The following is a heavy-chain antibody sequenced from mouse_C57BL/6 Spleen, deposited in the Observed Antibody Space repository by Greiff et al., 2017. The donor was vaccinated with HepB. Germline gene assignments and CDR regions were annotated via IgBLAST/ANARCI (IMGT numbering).Heavy chain of an antibody. D-gene: IGHD2-1*01. CDR3: ARRGNGNYVWFAY. J-gene: IGHJ3*01. Sequence: QVQLQQSGAELARPGASVKLSCKASGYTFTSYGISWVKQRTGQGLEWIGEIYPRSGNTYYNEKFKGKATLTADKSSSTAYMELRSLTSEDSAVYFCARRGNGNYVWFAYWGQGTLVTVSA. V-gene: IGHV1-81*01. CDR2: IYPRSGNT. CDR1: GYTFTSYG.